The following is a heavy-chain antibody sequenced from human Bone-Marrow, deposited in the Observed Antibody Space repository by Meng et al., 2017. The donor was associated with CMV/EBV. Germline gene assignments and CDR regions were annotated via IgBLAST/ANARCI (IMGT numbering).Heavy chain of an antibody. CDR1: GYTFTSYD. CDR3: ARKPPRDIYYYYGMDV. V-gene: IGHV1-8*01. J-gene: IGHJ6*02. CDR2: MNPNSGNT. D-gene: IGHD2-15*01. Sequence: ASVKVSCKASGYTFTSYDINWVRQATGQGLEWMGWMNPNSGNTGYAQKFQGRVTMTRNTSISTAYMELSSLRSEDTAVYYCARKPPRDIYYYYGMDVWGQGTTVTSP.